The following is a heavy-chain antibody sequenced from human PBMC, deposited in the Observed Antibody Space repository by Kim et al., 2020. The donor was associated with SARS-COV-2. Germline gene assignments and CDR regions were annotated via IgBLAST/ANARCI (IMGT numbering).Heavy chain of an antibody. Sequence: TSYAESVKGRFTNSRDTPENTVYLQMNSLRAEDTAVYFCAKTVTTGDYDSWGQGTLVTVSS. CDR2: T. J-gene: IGHJ4*02. D-gene: IGHD4-17*01. V-gene: IGHV3-53*01. CDR3: AKTVTTGDYDS.